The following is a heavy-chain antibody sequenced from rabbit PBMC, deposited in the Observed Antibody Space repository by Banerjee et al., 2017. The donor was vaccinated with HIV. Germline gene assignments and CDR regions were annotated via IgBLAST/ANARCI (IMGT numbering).Heavy chain of an antibody. V-gene: IGHV1S40*01. CDR1: GFSFSSSYY. J-gene: IGHJ4*01. CDR3: ARDLGYVYALYFNL. D-gene: IGHD6-1*01. Sequence: QSLEESGGDLVKPGASLTLTCTASGFSFSSSYYMCWVRQAPGKGLEWIACIYTTSGSTHYASWAKGRFTISKTSSTTVTLQMTSLTAADTATYFCARDLGYVYALYFNLWGQGTLVTVS. CDR2: IYTTSGST.